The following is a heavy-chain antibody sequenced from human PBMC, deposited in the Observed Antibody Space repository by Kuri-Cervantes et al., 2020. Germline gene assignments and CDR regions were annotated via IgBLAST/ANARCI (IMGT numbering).Heavy chain of an antibody. CDR1: GFTFSDYY. V-gene: IGHV3-11*01. CDR3: AKEEYSSTVYYYYYGMDV. J-gene: IGHJ6*02. CDR2: ISSSGSTI. D-gene: IGHD6-13*01. Sequence: GGSLRLSCAASGFTFSDYYMSWIRQAPGKGLEWVSYISSSGSTIYYADSVKGRFTISRDNAKNSLYLQMNSLRAEDTAVYYCAKEEYSSTVYYYYYGMDVWGQGTTVTVSS.